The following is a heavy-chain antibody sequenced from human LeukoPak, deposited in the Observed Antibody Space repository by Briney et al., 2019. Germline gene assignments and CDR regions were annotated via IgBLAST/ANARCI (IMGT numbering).Heavy chain of an antibody. CDR3: ARVGAKYYFDY. CDR2: IKQDGSEK. V-gene: IGHV3-7*01. Sequence: GGSLRLSCAASGFTFSSYWMSWVRQAPGRGGEGVANIKQDGSEKYYVDSVKGRFTISRDNAKNSLYLQMNSLRVEDTAVYYCARVGAKYYFDYWGQGTLVTVSS. D-gene: IGHD1-26*01. CDR1: GFTFSSYW. J-gene: IGHJ4*02.